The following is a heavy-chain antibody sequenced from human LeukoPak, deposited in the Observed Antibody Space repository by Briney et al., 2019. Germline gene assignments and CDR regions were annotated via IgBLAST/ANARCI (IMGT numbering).Heavy chain of an antibody. CDR3: ARGIAVALYYYYGMDV. V-gene: IGHV4-39*07. CDR2: IYYSGST. CDR1: GGSISSSSYY. J-gene: IGHJ6*02. Sequence: SETLSLTCTVSGGSISSSSYYWGWIRQPPGKGLEWIGSIYYSGSTYYNPSLKSRVTISVDTSKNQFSLKLSSVTAADTAVYYCARGIAVALYYYYGMDVWGQGTTVTVSS. D-gene: IGHD6-19*01.